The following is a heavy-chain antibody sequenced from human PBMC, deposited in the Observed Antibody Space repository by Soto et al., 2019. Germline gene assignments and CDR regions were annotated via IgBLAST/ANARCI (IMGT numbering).Heavy chain of an antibody. CDR1: GGSSSSSSFY. CDR2: FYYSEST. V-gene: IGHV4-39*01. CDR3: ATITIFGVVPNYFDY. D-gene: IGHD3-3*01. Sequence: ETLSLTCAFSGGSSSSSSFYWGWIRQPPGKGLEWIGSFYYSESTYYNPSLKSRVIISVDTSKNQFSLKLSSVTAADTAVYYCATITIFGVVPNYFDYWGQGTLVTVSS. J-gene: IGHJ4*02.